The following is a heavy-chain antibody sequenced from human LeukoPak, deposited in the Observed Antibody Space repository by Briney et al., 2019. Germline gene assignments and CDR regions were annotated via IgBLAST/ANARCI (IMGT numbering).Heavy chain of an antibody. CDR3: ARGRGGRYYYGSGSPLYNWFDP. V-gene: IGHV4-39*07. CDR1: GGSISSSSYY. D-gene: IGHD3-10*01. Sequence: SETLSLTCTVSGGSISSSSYYWGWIRQPPGKGLEWIGSIYYSGSTYYNPSLKSRVTISVDTSKNQFSLKLSSVTAADTAVYYCARGRGGRYYYGSGSPLYNWFDPWGQGTLVTVSS. CDR2: IYYSGST. J-gene: IGHJ5*02.